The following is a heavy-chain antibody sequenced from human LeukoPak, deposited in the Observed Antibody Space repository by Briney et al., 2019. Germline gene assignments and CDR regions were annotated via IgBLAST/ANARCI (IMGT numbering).Heavy chain of an antibody. CDR3: ARHIGPDCGGDCYFAVAFDI. CDR1: GGSISSSSYY. CDR2: IYYSGST. Sequence: SETLSLTCTVSGGSISSSSYYWGWIRQPPGKGLEWIGSIYYSGSTYYNPSLKSRVTISVDTSKNQFSLKLSSVTAADTAVYYCARHIGPDCGGDCYFAVAFDIWGQGTMVTVSS. D-gene: IGHD2-21*01. J-gene: IGHJ3*02. V-gene: IGHV4-39*01.